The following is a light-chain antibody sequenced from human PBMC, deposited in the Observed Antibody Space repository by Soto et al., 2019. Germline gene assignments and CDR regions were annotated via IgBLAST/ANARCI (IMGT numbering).Light chain of an antibody. CDR2: DAS. V-gene: IGKV1-33*01. Sequence: DIQMTQSPSSLSASVGYRVTITCQASQDISNYLNWYQQKLGKAPKILIYDASNLETGVPSRFSGIGSGTDFTFTISSMTPEDIATDYCQLYSHLITFGQGTRLEIK. CDR3: QLYSHLIT. CDR1: QDISNY. J-gene: IGKJ5*01.